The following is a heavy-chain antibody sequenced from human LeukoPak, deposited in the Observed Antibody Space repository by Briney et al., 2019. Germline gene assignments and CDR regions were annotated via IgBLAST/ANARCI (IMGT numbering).Heavy chain of an antibody. CDR2: IYYSGST. Sequence: SETLSLTCTVSGGSISSSSYYWGWIGQPPEKGLEWIGSIYYSGSTYYNPSLKSRVTISVDTSKNQFSLKLSSVTAADTAVYYCARLRPRYLAAAEAFDIWGQGTMVTVSS. V-gene: IGHV4-39*01. J-gene: IGHJ3*02. D-gene: IGHD6-13*01. CDR3: ARLRPRYLAAAEAFDI. CDR1: GGSISSSSYY.